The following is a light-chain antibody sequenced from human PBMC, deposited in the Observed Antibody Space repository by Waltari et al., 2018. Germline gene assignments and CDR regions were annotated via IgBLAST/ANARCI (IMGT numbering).Light chain of an antibody. J-gene: IGLJ3*02. Sequence: SYVLTQPPSVSVAPGQTATITCGGNNIGGKTVHWYQQKPGQAPVLVVYDDYYRPSGIPERFSGSHSGNTAALTISWVEAGDEADYYCQVWDSSSDRPVFGGGTKVFVL. V-gene: IGLV3-21*02. CDR2: DDY. CDR3: QVWDSSSDRPV. CDR1: NIGGKT.